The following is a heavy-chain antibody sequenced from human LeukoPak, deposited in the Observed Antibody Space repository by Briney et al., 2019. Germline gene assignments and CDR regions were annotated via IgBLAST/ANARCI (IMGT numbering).Heavy chain of an antibody. Sequence: GRSLRLSCAASGFTFSSYAMHWVRQAPGKGLEWVAVTSYDGSNKYYADSVKGRFTISRDNSKNTLYLQMNSLRAEDTAVYYCARVGGGSSWYDTLYYYYGMDVWGQGTTVTVSS. CDR3: ARVGGGSSWYDTLYYYYGMDV. J-gene: IGHJ6*02. D-gene: IGHD6-13*01. V-gene: IGHV3-30-3*01. CDR2: TSYDGSNK. CDR1: GFTFSSYA.